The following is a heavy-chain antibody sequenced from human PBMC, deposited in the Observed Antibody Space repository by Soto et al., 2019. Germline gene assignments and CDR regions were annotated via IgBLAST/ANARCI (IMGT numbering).Heavy chain of an antibody. CDR3: ARDYEAAIPHYYYYYGMDV. CDR1: GFTFSSYA. D-gene: IGHD5-18*01. Sequence: VQLVESGGGLVQPGGSLRLSCAASGFTFSSYAMHWVRQAPGKGLEWVAVISYDGSNKYYADSVKGRFTISRDNSENTLYLQMNSLRAEDTAVYYCARDYEAAIPHYYYYYGMDVWGQGTTVTVSS. CDR2: ISYDGSNK. V-gene: IGHV3-30-3*01. J-gene: IGHJ6*02.